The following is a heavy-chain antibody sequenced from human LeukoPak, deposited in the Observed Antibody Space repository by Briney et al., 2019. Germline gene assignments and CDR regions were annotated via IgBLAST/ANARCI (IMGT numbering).Heavy chain of an antibody. J-gene: IGHJ4*02. CDR2: LYFRGNT. V-gene: IGHV4-39*07. CDR3: ARTIKLEYSSSSPPFDY. CDR1: GGSISINSYY. Sequence: SETLSLTCSVSGGSISINSYYWDWIRQSPGKGLEWLGSLYFRGNTYYNPSLKSRVSMSVDTSKNQFSLRLKSVTAAGTAVYYCARTIKLEYSSSSPPFDYWGQGTLVTVSS. D-gene: IGHD6-6*01.